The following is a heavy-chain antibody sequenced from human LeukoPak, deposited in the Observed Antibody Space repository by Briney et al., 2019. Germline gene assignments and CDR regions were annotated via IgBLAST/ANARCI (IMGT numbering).Heavy chain of an antibody. D-gene: IGHD3-22*01. Sequence: GGSLRLSCAASGFTFSSYSMNWVRQAPGKGLEWVSSISSSSSYRYYADSGKGRFTTSRDSAKNSLYLPMNSLRAEDTAVYSCASGRMILVVTNLRFDPWGQGTLVTVSS. J-gene: IGHJ5*02. CDR1: GFTFSSYS. CDR2: ISSSSSYR. V-gene: IGHV3-21*04. CDR3: ASGRMILVVTNLRFDP.